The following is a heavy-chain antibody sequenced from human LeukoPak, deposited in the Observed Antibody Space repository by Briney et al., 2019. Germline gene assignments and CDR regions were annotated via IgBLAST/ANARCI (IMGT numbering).Heavy chain of an antibody. J-gene: IGHJ4*02. CDR3: ARDYAGSPDY. D-gene: IGHD3-10*01. CDR1: GFTFSTYW. CDR2: INGDGSTT. V-gene: IGHV3-74*03. Sequence: GGSLGLSCTASGFTFSTYWINWVRQSPGKGLVWVALINGDGSTTTHADSVKGRFTISRDNAKNTAYLQMNSLRDEDTAVYFCARDYAGSPDYWGQGTLVTVSA.